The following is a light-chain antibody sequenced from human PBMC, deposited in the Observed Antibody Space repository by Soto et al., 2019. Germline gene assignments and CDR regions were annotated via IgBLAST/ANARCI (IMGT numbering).Light chain of an antibody. Sequence: TQSPATLSVSPGESVTLSCRASQSIGRNLAWYQHIPGQAPRLLMYSASLRDTGIPARLSGSGSGTQFTLTISSLQSEEFGVYYCAHNNNWAPEGTFGRGTRVDVK. CDR1: QSIGRN. CDR3: AHNNNWAPEGT. V-gene: IGKV3-15*01. J-gene: IGKJ3*01. CDR2: SAS.